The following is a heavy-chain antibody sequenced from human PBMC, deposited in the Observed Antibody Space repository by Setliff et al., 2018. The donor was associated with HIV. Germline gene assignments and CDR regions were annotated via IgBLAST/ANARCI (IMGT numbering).Heavy chain of an antibody. Sequence: SETLSLTCTVSGDSISSYYWSWIRQPPGKGLEWIGYIYTSGITDYNPSLKSRVTISGDTSKNQFSLKLSSVTAADTAVYYCARGRIAARLYYYMDVWGKGTTVTVSS. CDR1: GDSISSYY. CDR2: IYTSGIT. D-gene: IGHD6-6*01. CDR3: ARGRIAARLYYYMDV. J-gene: IGHJ6*03. V-gene: IGHV4-4*08.